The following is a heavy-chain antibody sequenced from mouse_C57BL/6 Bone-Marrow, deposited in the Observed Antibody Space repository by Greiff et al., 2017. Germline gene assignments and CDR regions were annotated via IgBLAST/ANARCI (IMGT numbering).Heavy chain of an antibody. Sequence: VQLQQPGAELVKPGASVKMSCKASGYTFTSYWITWVKQRPGQGLEWIGDIYPGSGSTNYNEKFKSKATLTVDTSSSTAYMQLSSLTSEDSAVYYCARWGDYDRVWFAYWGQGTLVTVSA. CDR1: GYTFTSYW. D-gene: IGHD2-4*01. V-gene: IGHV1-55*01. J-gene: IGHJ3*01. CDR3: ARWGDYDRVWFAY. CDR2: IYPGSGST.